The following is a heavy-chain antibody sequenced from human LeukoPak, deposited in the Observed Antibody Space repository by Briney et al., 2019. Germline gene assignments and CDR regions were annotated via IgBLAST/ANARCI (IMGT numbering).Heavy chain of an antibody. D-gene: IGHD5-12*01. V-gene: IGHV3-23*01. CDR1: GFTGSINY. CDR3: TKHRGGWIDAFDI. Sequence: PGGSLRIPCEALGFTGSINYMTWVSQAPGKGLDWVSGISGSGGSSYSADSVKGRFTISRDNSKKTLYMQMNSLRAEDTAVYYCTKHRGGWIDAFDIWGQGTMVTVCS. J-gene: IGHJ3*02. CDR2: ISGSGGSS.